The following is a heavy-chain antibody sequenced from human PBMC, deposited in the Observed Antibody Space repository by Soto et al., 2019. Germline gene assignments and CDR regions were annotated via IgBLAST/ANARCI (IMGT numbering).Heavy chain of an antibody. V-gene: IGHV4-39*01. CDR3: ARHGREIQLWFDY. Sequence: SETLSLTCTVSGGSISSSSYYWGWIRQPPGKGLEWIGSIYYSGSTYYNPSLKSRVTISVDTSKNQFSLKLSSVTAADTAVYYCARHGREIQLWFDYWGQGTLVTVSS. CDR1: GGSISSSSYY. J-gene: IGHJ4*02. D-gene: IGHD5-18*01. CDR2: IYYSGST.